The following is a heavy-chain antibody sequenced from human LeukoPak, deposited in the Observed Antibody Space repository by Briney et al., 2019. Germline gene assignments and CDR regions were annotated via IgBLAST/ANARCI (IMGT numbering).Heavy chain of an antibody. D-gene: IGHD3-22*01. CDR1: GGSLSSGSYY. Sequence: SQTLSLTCTVSGGSLSSGSYYWSWIRQPAGKGLEWIGRIYTSGSTNYNPSLKSRVTISVDTSKNQFSLMLSSVTAADTAVYYCARAARNDYYDSSGYYGGILYYLDYWGQGTLVTVSS. V-gene: IGHV4-61*02. J-gene: IGHJ4*02. CDR3: ARAARNDYYDSSGYYGGILYYLDY. CDR2: IYTSGST.